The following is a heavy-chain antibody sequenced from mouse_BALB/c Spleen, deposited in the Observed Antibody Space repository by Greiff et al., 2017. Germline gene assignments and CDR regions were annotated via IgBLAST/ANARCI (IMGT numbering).Heavy chain of an antibody. CDR3: AREGYYYGSSPDY. CDR2: FGSGSSTI. Sequence: DVMLEESGGGLVQPGGSRKLSCAASGYTFSSFGMHWVRQAPEKGLEWVAYFGSGSSTIYYADTVKDRFTISRDNPKNTLFLHITSLRSEDTSLYYCAREGYYYGSSPDYWGQGTTLTVSA. J-gene: IGHJ2*01. CDR1: GYTFSSFG. D-gene: IGHD1-1*01. V-gene: IGHV5-17*02.